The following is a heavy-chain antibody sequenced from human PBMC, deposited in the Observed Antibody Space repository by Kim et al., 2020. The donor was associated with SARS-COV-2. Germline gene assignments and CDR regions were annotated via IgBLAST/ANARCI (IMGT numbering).Heavy chain of an antibody. CDR3: AKVTLGSPYYMDV. D-gene: IGHD3-10*01. J-gene: IGHJ6*03. V-gene: IGHV3-30*02. Sequence: YYADSVKGRFTISRDNSKNTLYLQMNSLRAEDTAVYYCAKVTLGSPYYMDVWGKGTTVTVSS.